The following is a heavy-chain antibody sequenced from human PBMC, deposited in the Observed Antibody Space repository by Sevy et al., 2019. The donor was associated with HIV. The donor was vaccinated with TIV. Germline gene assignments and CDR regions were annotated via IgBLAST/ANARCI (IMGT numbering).Heavy chain of an antibody. J-gene: IGHJ6*02. D-gene: IGHD2-2*01. Sequence: GGSLRLSCAGSGFTFSNYWMSWVRQAPGKGLEWVANIKRDGSEKYYVASVKGRFTISRDNAKTSLYLQMNSLGVEDTAVYYCARDCSSASCLWGMDVWGQGTMVTVSS. CDR1: GFTFSNYW. V-gene: IGHV3-7*03. CDR3: ARDCSSASCLWGMDV. CDR2: IKRDGSEK.